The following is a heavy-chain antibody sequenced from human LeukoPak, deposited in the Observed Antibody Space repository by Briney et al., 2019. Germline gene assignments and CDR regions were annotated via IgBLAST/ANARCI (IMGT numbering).Heavy chain of an antibody. Sequence: ASVKVSCKASGYTFTSYYMHWVRQAPGQALEWMGIINPSGGSTSYAQKFHGRVTMTRDTSTSTVYMELSSLRSEDTAVYYCARAPCYYDSSGVFDYWGQGTLVTVSS. D-gene: IGHD3-22*01. CDR3: ARAPCYYDSSGVFDY. CDR1: GYTFTSYY. V-gene: IGHV1-46*01. CDR2: INPSGGST. J-gene: IGHJ4*02.